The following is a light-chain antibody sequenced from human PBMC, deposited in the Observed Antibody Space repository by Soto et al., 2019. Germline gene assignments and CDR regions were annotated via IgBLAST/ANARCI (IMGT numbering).Light chain of an antibody. CDR3: QHYGRSPA. J-gene: IGKJ4*01. CDR2: GAS. CDR1: QSVSSSY. Sequence: EIVLTQSPGTLSLSPRERATLSFRASQSVSSSYLAWYQQKPGQAPRLLIYGASSRATGIPDRFSGSGSGTDITLTISRLEPEEFAVYYCQHYGRSPAFGGGNKVEIK. V-gene: IGKV3-20*01.